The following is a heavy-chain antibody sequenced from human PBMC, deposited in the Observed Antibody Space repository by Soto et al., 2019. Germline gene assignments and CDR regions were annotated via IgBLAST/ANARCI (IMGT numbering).Heavy chain of an antibody. Sequence: EVQLLGSGGGLVQLGGSLRLSCAASGFTFSNSDMVWVRQAPGKGLEWVSTISSSGTDTYYADSVKGRXXXSXDNXXXXXXXXXXXXXXXXXALYYCARRRGSGNYFIDLWGQGTLVTVSS. CDR1: GFTFSNSD. D-gene: IGHD3-10*01. V-gene: IGHV3-23*01. J-gene: IGHJ4*02. CDR3: ARRRGSGNYFIDL. CDR2: ISSSGTDT.